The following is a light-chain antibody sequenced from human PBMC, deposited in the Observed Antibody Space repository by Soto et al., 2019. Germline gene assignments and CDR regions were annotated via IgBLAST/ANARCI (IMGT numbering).Light chain of an antibody. CDR2: AAS. V-gene: IGKV3-20*01. CDR3: QQCGSSPGFT. CDR1: QSINNRY. J-gene: IGKJ3*01. Sequence: EIVLTQSPGTLSLSPGERATLSCRASQSINNRYLAWYQQKPGQAPRLLIYAASSRATGIPDRFSGSGSGTDLTLTISRLEPDDFAVYYCQQCGSSPGFTFGPGTKVDIK.